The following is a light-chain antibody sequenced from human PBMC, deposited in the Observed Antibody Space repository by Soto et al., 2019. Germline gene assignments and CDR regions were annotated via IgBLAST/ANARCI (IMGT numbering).Light chain of an antibody. V-gene: IGKV3D-20*02. CDR3: QQYNNRPT. J-gene: IGKJ3*01. CDR2: DAS. Sequence: EFVLTQSPGTLSLSPGERATLSCRASQTVRNNYLAWYQQKPGQAPRLLIYDASSRATGIPARFSGSGSGTDFTLTISSLQSEDFAVYYCQQYNNRPTFGPGTKVDIK. CDR1: QTVRNNY.